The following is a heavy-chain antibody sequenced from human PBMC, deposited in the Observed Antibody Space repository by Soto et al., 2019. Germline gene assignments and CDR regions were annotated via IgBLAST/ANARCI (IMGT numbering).Heavy chain of an antibody. V-gene: IGHV1-18*04. J-gene: IGHJ4*01. CDR3: VVCPGIQTGGTCLDF. CDR2: SDADNGDT. Sequence: QIQVLQSGPEVRKPGTSVKVSCKASGHTFKKTGFSWVRQSLGQGLEWMGWSDADNGDTKYAQKSRDRVTLTSDTATRTAYMDMRALRSADTAVYFCVVCPGIQTGGTCLDFWGQGTLVTVSS. CDR1: GHTFKKTG. D-gene: IGHD3-16*01.